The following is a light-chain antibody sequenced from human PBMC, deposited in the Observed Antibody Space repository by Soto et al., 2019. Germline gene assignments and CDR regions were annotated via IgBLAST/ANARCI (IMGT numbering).Light chain of an antibody. CDR2: EVS. V-gene: IGLV2-14*01. J-gene: IGLJ3*02. Sequence: QSALTQPASVSGSPGQSITISCTGTSSDVGGYNYVSWYQQHPGKAPKLMIYEVSNRPSGVSNRFSASKSGNTASLTISGLQAEDEADYYCGSYTSTSTLVFGGGTQLTVL. CDR1: SSDVGGYNY. CDR3: GSYTSTSTLV.